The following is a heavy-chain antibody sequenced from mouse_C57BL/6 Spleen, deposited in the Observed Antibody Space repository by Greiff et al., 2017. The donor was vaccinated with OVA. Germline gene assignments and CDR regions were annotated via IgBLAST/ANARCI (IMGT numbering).Heavy chain of an antibody. CDR2: IYPGSGNT. CDR3: ARERVYYGNDGYFDV. V-gene: IGHV1-66*01. J-gene: IGHJ1*03. Sequence: QVQLKQSGPELVKPGASVKISCKASGYSFTSYYIHWVKQRPGQGLEWIGWIYPGSGNTKYNEKFKGKATLTADTSSSTAYMQLSSLTSEDSAVYYCARERVYYGNDGYFDVWGTGTTVTVSS. CDR1: GYSFTSYY. D-gene: IGHD2-2*01.